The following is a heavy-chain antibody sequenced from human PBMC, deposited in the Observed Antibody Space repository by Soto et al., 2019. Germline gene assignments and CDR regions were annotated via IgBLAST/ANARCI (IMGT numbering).Heavy chain of an antibody. V-gene: IGHV3-33*01. Sequence: QVQLVESGGGVVQPGRSLGLSCAASEFTFSNYGMHWVRQAPGKGLEWVAVILNDGSNRYHGDSVKNRFNISSDNSKNTLYLQMNRLRAEDTAVYYCARDDEYSGNGMDVWGQGTTVTVS. J-gene: IGHJ6*02. CDR3: ARDDEYSGNGMDV. D-gene: IGHD3-10*01. CDR1: EFTFSNYG. CDR2: ILNDGSNR.